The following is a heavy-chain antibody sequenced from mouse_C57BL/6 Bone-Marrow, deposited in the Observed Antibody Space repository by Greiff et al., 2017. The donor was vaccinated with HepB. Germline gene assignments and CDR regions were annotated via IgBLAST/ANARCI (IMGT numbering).Heavy chain of an antibody. CDR3: ARPQFITNYYAMDY. J-gene: IGHJ4*01. D-gene: IGHD1-1*01. CDR2: ISSGGSYT. Sequence: EVQRVESGGDLVKPGGSLKLSCAASGFTFSSYGMSWVRQTPDKRLEWVATISSGGSYTYYPDSVKGRFTISRDNAKNTLYLQMSSLKSEDTAMYYCARPQFITNYYAMDYWGQGTSVTVSS. CDR1: GFTFSSYG. V-gene: IGHV5-6*01.